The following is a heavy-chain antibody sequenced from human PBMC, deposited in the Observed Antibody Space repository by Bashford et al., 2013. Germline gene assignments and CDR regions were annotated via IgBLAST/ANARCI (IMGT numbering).Heavy chain of an antibody. D-gene: IGHD5-18*01. Sequence: GESLKISCKTSGYIFSNYWIGWVRQVSGKGLEWIGIIQPGDSDTRYSPSFQGQVTMSVDKSISTAYLQWSSLKASDTAIYYCARRQEEDRSAWYGYNRFDPWGQGTQVTVSS. V-gene: IGHV5-51*01. J-gene: IGHJ5*02. CDR1: GYIFSNYW. CDR2: IQPGDSDT. CDR3: ARRQEEDRSAWYGYNRFDP.